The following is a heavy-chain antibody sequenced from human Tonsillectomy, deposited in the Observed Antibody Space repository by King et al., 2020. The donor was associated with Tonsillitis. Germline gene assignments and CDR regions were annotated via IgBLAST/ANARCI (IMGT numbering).Heavy chain of an antibody. CDR2: IDPDDSDT. CDR3: ATATRTPHDQLPNYFDC. Sequence: VQLVQSGAEVKKPGESLKISCKGSGYRFTNYWIGWVRQMPGKGLEWMGIIDPDDSDTRYSPSFEGQVTMSADKSISTAYLQWSSLKASDTAIYYCATATRTPHDQLPNYFDCWGQGTLVTVSS. J-gene: IGHJ4*02. CDR1: GYRFTNYW. V-gene: IGHV5-51*01. D-gene: IGHD2-2*01.